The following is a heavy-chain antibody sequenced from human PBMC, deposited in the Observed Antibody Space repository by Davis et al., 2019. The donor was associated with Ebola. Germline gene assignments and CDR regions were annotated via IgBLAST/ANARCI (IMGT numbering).Heavy chain of an antibody. D-gene: IGHD3-10*01. CDR1: GGSISSYY. CDR3: ARHGVYSGSGTYYPGGLEYYGLDV. Sequence: HLSETLSLTCTVSGGSISSYYWSWIRQPPGKGLEWIGYIYYSGSTNYNPSLKSRVTISVDTSKNQFSLKLSSVTAADTAVYYCARHGVYSGSGTYYPGGLEYYGLDVWGQGTTVTVSS. J-gene: IGHJ6*02. V-gene: IGHV4-59*01. CDR2: IYYSGST.